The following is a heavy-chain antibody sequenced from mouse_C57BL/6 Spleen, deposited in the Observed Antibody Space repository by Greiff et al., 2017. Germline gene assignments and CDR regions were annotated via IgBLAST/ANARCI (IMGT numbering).Heavy chain of an antibody. Sequence: EVQLQQSGPELVKPGASVKISCKASGYSFTGYFMNWVMQSHGKSLEWIGRINPYNGDTFYNQKFKGKATLNVDKSSSTDHMERRSLTSEDSAVYYCARGVDYGAMDYWGQGTSVTVAS. D-gene: IGHD1-1*02. V-gene: IGHV1-20*01. CDR2: INPYNGDT. CDR1: GYSFTGYF. J-gene: IGHJ4*01. CDR3: ARGVDYGAMDY.